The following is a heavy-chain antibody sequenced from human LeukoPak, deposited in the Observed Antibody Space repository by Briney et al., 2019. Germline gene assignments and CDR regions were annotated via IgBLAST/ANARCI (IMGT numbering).Heavy chain of an antibody. V-gene: IGHV4-59*01. J-gene: IGHJ4*02. Sequence: SETLSLTCTVSGGSISGYYWGWIRQPPGKGLEWVGYIHYSGTTNYIPSLKSRVTILVDTSKNQFSVKLRSVTAADTAVYYCVKVGTGTVDYWGQGALVTVSS. CDR2: IHYSGTT. CDR3: VKVGTGTVDY. CDR1: GGSISGYY. D-gene: IGHD1-1*01.